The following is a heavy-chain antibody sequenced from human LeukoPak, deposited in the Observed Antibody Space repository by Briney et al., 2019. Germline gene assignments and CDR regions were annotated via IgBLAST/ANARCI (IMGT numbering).Heavy chain of an antibody. Sequence: GRSLRLSCTAAGFTFSDYCMTWVRPAPVVGLESVANINQDGSEESSVDSVKGRFTISRDNAKKSLYLQMNSLRAEDAAVYYCARDLSQFCSGTYDYWGQGTLVTVSS. CDR2: INQDGSEE. D-gene: IGHD3-10*02. CDR1: GFTFSDYC. CDR3: ARDLSQFCSGTYDY. J-gene: IGHJ4*02. V-gene: IGHV3-7*04.